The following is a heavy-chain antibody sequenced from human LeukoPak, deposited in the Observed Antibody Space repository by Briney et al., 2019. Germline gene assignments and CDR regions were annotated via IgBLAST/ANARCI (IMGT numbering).Heavy chain of an antibody. Sequence: SETLSLTCTVSGGSISSSTYYWGWIRRPPGKGLEWIGSIYYSGSTYYNPSLKSRVTVSADTSKNQFSLNLSSVIAADTAVYYCVRGSTLRHYQYWGQGTLVTVSS. CDR1: GGSISSSTYY. D-gene: IGHD3-16*01. CDR3: VRGSTLRHYQY. J-gene: IGHJ4*02. CDR2: IYYSGST. V-gene: IGHV4-39*01.